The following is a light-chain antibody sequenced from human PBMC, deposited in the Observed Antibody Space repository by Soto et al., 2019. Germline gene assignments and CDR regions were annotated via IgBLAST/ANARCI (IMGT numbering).Light chain of an antibody. CDR1: SSNIETNT. Sequence: QSVLTQPPSASGTPGQRVTISCSGSSSNIETNTVNWYQQLPGTAPKLLIFSNSHRPSGVPDRFSGSKSGTSASLAISGLQSEDEADYYCAAWDDSLNGPIFGGGTTLTVL. V-gene: IGLV1-44*01. J-gene: IGLJ2*01. CDR3: AAWDDSLNGPI. CDR2: SNS.